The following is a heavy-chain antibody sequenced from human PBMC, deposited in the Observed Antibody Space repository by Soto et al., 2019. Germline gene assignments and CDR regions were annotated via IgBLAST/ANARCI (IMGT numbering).Heavy chain of an antibody. CDR1: GGSFSGYY. Sequence: SETLSLTCAVYGGSFSGYYWSWIRQPPGKGLEWIGEINHSGSTNYNPSLKSRVTISVDTSKNQFSLKLSSVTAADTAVYYCARGLICSGGSCYNWFDPWGQGTLVTVSS. D-gene: IGHD2-15*01. V-gene: IGHV4-34*01. CDR3: ARGLICSGGSCYNWFDP. CDR2: INHSGST. J-gene: IGHJ5*02.